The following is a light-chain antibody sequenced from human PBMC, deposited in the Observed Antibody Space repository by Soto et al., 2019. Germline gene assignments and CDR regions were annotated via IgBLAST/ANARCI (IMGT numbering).Light chain of an antibody. CDR1: SSDIGGYDY. V-gene: IGLV2-14*01. CDR3: TSYASGSSHVV. J-gene: IGLJ2*01. Sequence: QSALTQPASVSGSPGQSITLSCTGTSSDIGGYDYVSWYQRHPGKAPKLIIYDVNNRPSWVSNRFSGSKSGNTASLTISGLQAEDEADYYCTSYASGSSHVVFGGGTNLTVL. CDR2: DVN.